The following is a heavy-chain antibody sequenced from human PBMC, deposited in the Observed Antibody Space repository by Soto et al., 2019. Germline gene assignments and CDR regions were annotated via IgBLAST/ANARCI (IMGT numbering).Heavy chain of an antibody. CDR1: GFTFSSYA. Sequence: GGSLRLSCAASGFTFSSYAMSWVRQAPGKGLEWVSAISGSGGSTYYADSVKGRFTISRDNSKNTLYLQMNSLRAEDTAVYYGAKMPELLWFGELPPSYYFDYWGQGTLVTVSS. D-gene: IGHD3-10*01. J-gene: IGHJ4*02. CDR3: AKMPELLWFGELPPSYYFDY. V-gene: IGHV3-23*01. CDR2: ISGSGGST.